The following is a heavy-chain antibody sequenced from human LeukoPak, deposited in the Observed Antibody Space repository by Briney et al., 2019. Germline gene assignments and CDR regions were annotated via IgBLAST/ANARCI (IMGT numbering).Heavy chain of an antibody. Sequence: PGGSLRLSCAASGSTFSSYGMHWVRQAPGKGLGWVAVISYDGSNKYYADSVKGRFTISRDNSKNTLYLQMNSLRAEDTAVYYCAKEKRYYDSIRAAFDIWGQGTMVTVSS. CDR2: ISYDGSNK. CDR3: AKEKRYYDSIRAAFDI. D-gene: IGHD3-22*01. CDR1: GSTFSSYG. V-gene: IGHV3-30*18. J-gene: IGHJ3*02.